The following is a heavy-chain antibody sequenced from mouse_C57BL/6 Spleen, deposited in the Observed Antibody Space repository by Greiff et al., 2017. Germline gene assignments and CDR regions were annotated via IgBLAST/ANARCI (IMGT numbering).Heavy chain of an antibody. CDR2: IYPSDSET. Sequence: QVQLKQPGAELVRPGSSVKLSCKASGYTFTSYWMDWVKQRPGQGLEWIGNIYPSDSETHYNQKFKDKATLTVDKSSSTAYMQLSSLTSEDSAVYYCARSGDYSNYGFAYWGQGTLVTVSA. J-gene: IGHJ3*01. CDR1: GYTFTSYW. V-gene: IGHV1-61*01. D-gene: IGHD2-5*01. CDR3: ARSGDYSNYGFAY.